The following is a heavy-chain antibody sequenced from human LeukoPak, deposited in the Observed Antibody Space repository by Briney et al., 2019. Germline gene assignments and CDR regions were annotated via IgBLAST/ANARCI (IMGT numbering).Heavy chain of an antibody. Sequence: GGSLRLSCAASGFTFSSYSMNWVRQAPGKGLEWVSSISSSSSYIYYADSVKGRFTISRDNAKNSLYLQVNSLRAEDTAVYYCARGSPSYCSSTSCREIPFDYWGQGTLVTVSS. J-gene: IGHJ4*02. D-gene: IGHD2-2*01. CDR2: ISSSSSYI. CDR1: GFTFSSYS. V-gene: IGHV3-21*01. CDR3: ARGSPSYCSSTSCREIPFDY.